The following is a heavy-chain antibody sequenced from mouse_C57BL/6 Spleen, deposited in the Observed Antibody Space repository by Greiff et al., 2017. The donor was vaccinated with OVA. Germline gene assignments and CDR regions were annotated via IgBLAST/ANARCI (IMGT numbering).Heavy chain of an antibody. V-gene: IGHV1-15*01. CDR3: TRGDFDY. CDR1: GYTFTDYE. J-gene: IGHJ2*01. CDR2: IDPETGGT. Sequence: QVQLQQSGAELVRPGASVTLSCKASGYTFTDYEMHWVKQTPVHGLEWIGAIDPETGGTAYNQKFKGKAILTADKTSSTAYMELRSLTAEDSAVYYCTRGDFDYWGQGTTLTVSS.